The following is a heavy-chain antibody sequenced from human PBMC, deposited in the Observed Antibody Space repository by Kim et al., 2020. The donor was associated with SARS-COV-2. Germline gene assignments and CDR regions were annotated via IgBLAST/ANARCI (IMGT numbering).Heavy chain of an antibody. Sequence: GGSLRLSCAASGFTFSSYAMSWVRQAPGKGLEWVSAISGSGGSTYYADSVKGRFTISRDNSKNTLYLQMNSLRAEDTAVYYCAKDPGVLRYFEPDYWGQGTLVTVSS. CDR3: AKDPGVLRYFEPDY. V-gene: IGHV3-23*01. CDR1: GFTFSSYA. D-gene: IGHD3-9*01. J-gene: IGHJ4*02. CDR2: ISGSGGST.